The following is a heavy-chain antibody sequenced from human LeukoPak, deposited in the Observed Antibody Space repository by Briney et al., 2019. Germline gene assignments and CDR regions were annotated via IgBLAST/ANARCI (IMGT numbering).Heavy chain of an antibody. J-gene: IGHJ4*02. CDR1: GGSFSGYY. D-gene: IGHD4-17*01. Sequence: SETLSLTCVVYGGSFSGYYWGWIRQPPGKGLEWIGSIYYSGSTYYNPSLKSRVTISVDTSKNQFSLKLSSVTAADTAVYHCATRKDYGDYVDYWGQGTLVTVSS. V-gene: IGHV4-39*01. CDR2: IYYSGST. CDR3: ATRKDYGDYVDY.